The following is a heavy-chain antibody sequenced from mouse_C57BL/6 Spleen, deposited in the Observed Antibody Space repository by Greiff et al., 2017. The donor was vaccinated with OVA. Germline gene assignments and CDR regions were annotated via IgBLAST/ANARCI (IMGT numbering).Heavy chain of an antibody. Sequence: EVKVEESGGGLVQPGGSMKLSCAASGFTFSDAWMDWVRQSPEKGLEWVAEIRNKANNHATYYAESVKGRFTISRDDSKSSVYLQMNSLRAEDTGIYYCTLITTVEGYFDVWGTGTTVTVSS. CDR1: GFTFSDAW. D-gene: IGHD1-1*01. V-gene: IGHV6-6*01. CDR3: TLITTVEGYFDV. J-gene: IGHJ1*03. CDR2: IRNKANNHAT.